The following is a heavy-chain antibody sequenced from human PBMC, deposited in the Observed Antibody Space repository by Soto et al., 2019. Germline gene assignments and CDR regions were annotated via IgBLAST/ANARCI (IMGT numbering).Heavy chain of an antibody. CDR2: ISYDGSNK. V-gene: IGHV3-30*18. CDR3: AKDRIRGGKGYYYYGMDV. Sequence: QVQLVESGGGVLQPGRSLRLSGAASGFTFSSYGMHWVRQAPGKGQERVAVISYDGSNKYYADSVKGRFTISRDNSQNTLYLHMNSLSAEDTAVYYCAKDRIRGGKGYYYYGMDVWGQGTTVTVSS. J-gene: IGHJ6*02. CDR1: GFTFSSYG. D-gene: IGHD5-12*01.